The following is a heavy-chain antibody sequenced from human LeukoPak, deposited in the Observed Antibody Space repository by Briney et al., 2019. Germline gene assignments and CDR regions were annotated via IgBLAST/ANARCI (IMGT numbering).Heavy chain of an antibody. J-gene: IGHJ4*02. CDR2: VNPSGGST. V-gene: IGHV1-46*01. Sequence: ASVKVSCKASGYTFTSYYMHWVRQAPRQGLEWMGIVNPSGGSTSYAQKFQGRVTMTRDTSTSTVHMELSSLRSEDTAVYYCARGTMLVVAEIDYWGQGTLVTVSS. CDR3: ARGTMLVVAEIDY. CDR1: GYTFTSYY. D-gene: IGHD3-22*01.